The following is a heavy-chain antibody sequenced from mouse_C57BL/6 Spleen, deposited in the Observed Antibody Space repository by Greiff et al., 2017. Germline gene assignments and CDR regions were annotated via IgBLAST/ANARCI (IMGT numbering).Heavy chain of an antibody. D-gene: IGHD4-1*01. V-gene: IGHV1-63*01. Sequence: QVQLQQSGAELVRPGTSVKMSCKASGYTFTNYWIGWAKQRPGHGLEWIGDIYPGGGCTNYNEKFKGKDTLTADKSSSTAYMQVSSLTSEDSAIXYGARRTGTGDWDYWGQGTTLTVSS. CDR1: GYTFTNYW. CDR2: IYPGGGCT. J-gene: IGHJ2*01. CDR3: ARRTGTGDWDY.